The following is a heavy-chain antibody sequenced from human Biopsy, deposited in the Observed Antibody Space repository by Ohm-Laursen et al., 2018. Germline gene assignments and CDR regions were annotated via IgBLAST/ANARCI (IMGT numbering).Heavy chain of an antibody. CDR2: INHRGYT. CDR1: GGSISSDY. Sequence: TLSLTCAVSGGSISSDYWSWIRQTPGKGLEWIGEINHRGYTDYNASLKGRVSISVDTSKNQLSLNLTSVTAADTAVFYCARSGQWARYYFDYWGHGTLVTVSP. V-gene: IGHV4-34*01. D-gene: IGHD6-19*01. J-gene: IGHJ4*01. CDR3: ARSGQWARYYFDY.